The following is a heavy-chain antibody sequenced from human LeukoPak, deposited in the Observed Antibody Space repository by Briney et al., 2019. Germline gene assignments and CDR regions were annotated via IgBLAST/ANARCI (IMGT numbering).Heavy chain of an antibody. CDR1: GYTFTGYY. J-gene: IGHJ3*02. D-gene: IGHD1-26*01. V-gene: IGHV1-2*02. CDR2: INPNNGGT. CDR3: ATKTIVGANDALDI. Sequence: GASVKVSCKASGYTFTGYYMHWVRQAPGQGLEWMGWINPNNGGTKNAQNFQGRVTMTTDTFTSTAYMELRSLRSDDTAVYYCATKTIVGANDALDIWGQGTMVTVSS.